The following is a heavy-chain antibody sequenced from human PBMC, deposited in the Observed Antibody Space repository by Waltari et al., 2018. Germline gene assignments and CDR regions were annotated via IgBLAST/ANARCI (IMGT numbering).Heavy chain of an antibody. Sequence: EVQLVESGGGLVKPGGSLRLSCAASGFTFSNAWLSWVRQAPGKGLEWVGRIKRKTDGGTTDYAAPVKGRFTISREDSKNTLYLQMNSLKTEDTAVYYCTTDPCKCHDYWGQGTLVTVSS. CDR1: GFTFSNAW. V-gene: IGHV3-15*01. J-gene: IGHJ4*02. CDR2: IKRKTDGGTT. CDR3: TTDPCKCHDY.